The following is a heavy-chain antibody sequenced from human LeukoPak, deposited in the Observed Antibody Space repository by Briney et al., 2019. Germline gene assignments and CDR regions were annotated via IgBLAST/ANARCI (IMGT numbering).Heavy chain of an antibody. D-gene: IGHD3-22*01. Sequence: SETLSLTCTLSGDSISNYYWSWIRQPPGKGLEWIGYIYTSGSTYYDPSLKSRVTISLETSKNQFSLRLTSVTAADTAVYYCARGWYDSRGYYYWYFPLWGRGTLVTVSS. CDR1: GDSISNYY. J-gene: IGHJ2*01. CDR2: IYTSGST. CDR3: ARGWYDSRGYYYWYFPL. V-gene: IGHV4-4*09.